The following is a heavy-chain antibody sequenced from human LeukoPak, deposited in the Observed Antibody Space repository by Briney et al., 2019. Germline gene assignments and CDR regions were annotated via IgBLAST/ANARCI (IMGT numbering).Heavy chain of an antibody. D-gene: IGHD5-12*01. CDR1: GFTFSSYD. J-gene: IGHJ4*02. Sequence: GGPLRLSFEASGFTFSSYDMHWVRQATGKGLKWVSAIGTAGDTYYPGSVKGRFTISRENAKNSLYLQVNSLRAGDTAVYYCARGGGYSGYDLVDYWGQGTLVTVSS. CDR3: ARGGGYSGYDLVDY. V-gene: IGHV3-13*01. CDR2: IGTAGDT.